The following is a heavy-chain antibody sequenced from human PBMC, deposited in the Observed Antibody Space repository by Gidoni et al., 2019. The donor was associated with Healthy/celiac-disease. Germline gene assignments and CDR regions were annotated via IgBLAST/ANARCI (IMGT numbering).Heavy chain of an antibody. CDR3: TTDSGWELPEDY. Sequence: EVQLVESGGGLVKPGGSLRLSCAASGFPFSNAWMSWVRQAPGKGLEWVGRIKSKTDGGTTDYAAPVKGRFTISRDDSKNTLYLQMNSLKTEDTAVYYCTTDSGWELPEDYWGQGTLVTVSS. V-gene: IGHV3-15*01. CDR1: GFPFSNAW. J-gene: IGHJ4*02. CDR2: IKSKTDGGTT. D-gene: IGHD1-26*01.